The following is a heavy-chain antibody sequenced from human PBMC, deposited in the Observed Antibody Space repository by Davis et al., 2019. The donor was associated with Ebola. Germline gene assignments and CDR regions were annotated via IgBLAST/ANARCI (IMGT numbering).Heavy chain of an antibody. Sequence: MPSETLSLTCTVSGGSISSGGYYWSWIRQHPGKGLEWIGYIYYSGSTYYNPSLKSRVTISVDTSKNQFSLKLSSVTAADTAVYYCARGPSSSPSAIYYYYGMDVWGQGTTVTVSS. D-gene: IGHD6-6*01. CDR3: ARGPSSSPSAIYYYYGMDV. CDR2: IYYSGST. J-gene: IGHJ6*02. V-gene: IGHV4-31*03. CDR1: GGSISSGGYY.